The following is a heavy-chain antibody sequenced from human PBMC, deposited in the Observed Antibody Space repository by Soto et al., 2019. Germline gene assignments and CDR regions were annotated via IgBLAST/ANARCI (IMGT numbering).Heavy chain of an antibody. V-gene: IGHV1-8*01. CDR2: INAGNGKT. J-gene: IGHJ6*02. Sequence: ASVKVSCKASGYTFTNYAIHWVRQAPGQRLEWMGWINAGNGKTSYPQKFQGRVTMTRNTSISTAYMELSSLRSEDTAVYYCARGGYDILTGYYNRYYYYGMDVWGQGTTVTVS. CDR3: ARGGYDILTGYYNRYYYYGMDV. CDR1: GYTFTNYA. D-gene: IGHD3-9*01.